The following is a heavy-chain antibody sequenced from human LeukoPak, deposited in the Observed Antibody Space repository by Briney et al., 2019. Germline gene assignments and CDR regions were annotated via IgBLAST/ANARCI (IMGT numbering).Heavy chain of an antibody. D-gene: IGHD3-10*01. V-gene: IGHV4-34*01. CDR2: INHSGST. CDR3: ARGQRGLLWFGLKNWFDP. CDR1: GGSFSGYY. J-gene: IGHJ5*02. Sequence: SETLSLXCAVYGGSFSGYYWSWIRQPPGKGLEWIGEINHSGSTNYNPSLKSRVTISVDTSKNQFSLKLSSVTAADTAVYYCARGQRGLLWFGLKNWFDPWGQGTLVTVSS.